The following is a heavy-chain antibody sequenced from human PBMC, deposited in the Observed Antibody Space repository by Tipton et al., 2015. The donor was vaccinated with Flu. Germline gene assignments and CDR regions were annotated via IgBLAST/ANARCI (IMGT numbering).Heavy chain of an antibody. CDR3: ARVLRGGSCYFDY. V-gene: IGHV4-34*01. CDR2: INHSGST. Sequence: TLSLTCAVYGGSFSGYYWSWIRQPPGKGLEWIGEINHSGSTNYNPSLKSRVTISVDTSKNQFSLKLSSVTAADTAVYYCARVLRGGSCYFDYWGQGTLVTVSS. CDR1: GGSFSGYY. D-gene: IGHD2-15*01. J-gene: IGHJ4*02.